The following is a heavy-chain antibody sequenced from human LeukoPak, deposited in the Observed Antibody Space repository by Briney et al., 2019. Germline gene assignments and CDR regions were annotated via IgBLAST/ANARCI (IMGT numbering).Heavy chain of an antibody. CDR2: IKQDGSEK. Sequence: GGSLRLSCAASGFIFSSYWMSWVRQAPGKGVEWVANIKQDGSEKYYVDSVKGRFTISRDNAKNSLYLQVNSLRAEDTAVYYCARGEYCSSTSCYSNDYWGQGTLVTVSS. V-gene: IGHV3-7*01. J-gene: IGHJ4*02. CDR3: ARGEYCSSTSCYSNDY. D-gene: IGHD2-2*01. CDR1: GFIFSSYW.